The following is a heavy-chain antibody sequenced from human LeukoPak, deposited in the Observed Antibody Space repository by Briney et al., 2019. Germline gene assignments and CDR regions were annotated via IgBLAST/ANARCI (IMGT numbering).Heavy chain of an antibody. V-gene: IGHV4-30-4*01. D-gene: IGHD4-11*01. J-gene: IGHJ6*02. CDR2: NYYSGST. Sequence: TPSQTLSLTCTVSGGSISSGDYYWSWIRQPPGKGLEWIGYNYYSGSTYYNPSLKSRVTISVDTSKNQFSLKLSSVTAADTAVYYCARDRTGEYSNYEGLSYYYYGMDVWGQGTTVTVSS. CDR1: GGSISSGDYY. CDR3: ARDRTGEYSNYEGLSYYYYGMDV.